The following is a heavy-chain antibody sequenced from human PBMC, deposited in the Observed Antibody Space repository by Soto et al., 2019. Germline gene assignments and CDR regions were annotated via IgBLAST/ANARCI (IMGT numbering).Heavy chain of an antibody. Sequence: EVQLVESGGGLVKPGGSLRLSCAASGFTFSSYSMNWVRQAPGKGLEWVSSISSSSSYIYYADSVKGRFTISRDNAKNSLYLQMNSLRAEDTAVYYCARVGPATARYYFDYWGQGTLVTVSS. CDR2: ISSSSSYI. CDR1: GFTFSSYS. J-gene: IGHJ4*02. CDR3: ARVGPATARYYFDY. V-gene: IGHV3-21*01. D-gene: IGHD2-2*01.